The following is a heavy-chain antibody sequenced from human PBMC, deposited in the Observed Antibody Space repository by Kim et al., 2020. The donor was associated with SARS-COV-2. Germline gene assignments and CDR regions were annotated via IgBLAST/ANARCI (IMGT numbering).Heavy chain of an antibody. CDR1: GGTFSSYA. D-gene: IGHD4-17*01. CDR2: IIPIFGTA. V-gene: IGHV1-69*13. Sequence: SVKVSCKASGGTFSSYAISWVRQAPGQGLEWMGGIIPIFGTANYAQKFQGRVTITADESTSTAYMELSSLRSEDTAVYYCARDSKVTTVTPLDYYYYGMDVWGQGTTVTVSS. J-gene: IGHJ6*02. CDR3: ARDSKVTTVTPLDYYYYGMDV.